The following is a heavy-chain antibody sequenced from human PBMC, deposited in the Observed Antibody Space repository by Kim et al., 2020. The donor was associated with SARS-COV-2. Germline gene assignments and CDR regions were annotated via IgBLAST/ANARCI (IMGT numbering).Heavy chain of an antibody. CDR3: AKNAYYDFWSGYGDFDY. D-gene: IGHD3-3*01. J-gene: IGHJ4*02. Sequence: GGSLRLSCAASGFTFSSYAMHWVRQAPGKGLEWVAVIWYDGSNKYYADSVKGRFTISRDNSKNTLYLQMNSLRAEDTAVYYCAKNAYYDFWSGYGDFDYWGQGTLVTVSS. CDR1: GFTFSSYA. V-gene: IGHV3-33*06. CDR2: IWYDGSNK.